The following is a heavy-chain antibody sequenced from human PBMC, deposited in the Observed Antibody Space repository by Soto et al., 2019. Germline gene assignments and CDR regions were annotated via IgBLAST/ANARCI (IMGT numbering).Heavy chain of an antibody. CDR3: LRGGSNSDS. Sequence: PGGSLRLSCTASGFTFSDSWMTWVRQAPGKGLEWVARIKPDESEKKYADSVKGRFSISRDNAKNSMYLQMDSLRGEDTAVYYCLRGGSNSDSWGQGTLVTVSS. CDR2: IKPDESEK. V-gene: IGHV3-7*01. J-gene: IGHJ5*02. D-gene: IGHD4-4*01. CDR1: GFTFSDSW.